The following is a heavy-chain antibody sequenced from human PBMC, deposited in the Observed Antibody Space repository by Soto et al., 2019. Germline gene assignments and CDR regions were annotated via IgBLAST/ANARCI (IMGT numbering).Heavy chain of an antibody. V-gene: IGHV1-3*01. CDR1: GYTFTSYA. CDR3: ARALIVRGVIYYYSYMDV. J-gene: IGHJ6*03. Sequence: GASVKVSCKASGYTFTSYAMHWVRQAPGQRLEWMGWINAGNGNTKYSQKFQGRVTITRDTSASTAYMELSSLRSEDTAVYYCARALIVRGVIYYYSYMDVWGKGTTVTVSS. CDR2: INAGNGNT. D-gene: IGHD3-10*01.